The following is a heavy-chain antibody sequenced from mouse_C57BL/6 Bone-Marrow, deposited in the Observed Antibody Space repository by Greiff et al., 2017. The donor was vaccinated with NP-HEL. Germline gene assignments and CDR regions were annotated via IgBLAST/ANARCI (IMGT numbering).Heavy chain of an antibody. V-gene: IGHV5-4*01. CDR3: ARDPY. J-gene: IGHJ2*01. CDR2: ISHAGSYT. CDR1: GSTFSRYA. Sequence: EVQRVESGGGLVKPGGSLKLSCAASGSTFSRYAMSWFRQTPEKGLEWVATISHAGSYTYYPDNVKGRFTISRDNAKNNLYLQMSHLKSEDTAMYYCARDPYWGQGTTLTVSS.